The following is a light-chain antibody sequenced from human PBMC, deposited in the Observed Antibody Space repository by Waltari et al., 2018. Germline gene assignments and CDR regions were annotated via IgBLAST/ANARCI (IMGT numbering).Light chain of an antibody. V-gene: IGKV1-39*01. J-gene: IGKJ2*01. CDR2: TAS. CDR1: QSISRF. Sequence: DIQMTQSPSSLSASVGDRVTITCRAGQSISRFLNWYQQKPGEAPKLLIYTASSLQSGVPSRFSGSGSGTDFTLTISSLQPEDFATYYCQHSYRPPYIFGQGTKLVIK. CDR3: QHSYRPPYI.